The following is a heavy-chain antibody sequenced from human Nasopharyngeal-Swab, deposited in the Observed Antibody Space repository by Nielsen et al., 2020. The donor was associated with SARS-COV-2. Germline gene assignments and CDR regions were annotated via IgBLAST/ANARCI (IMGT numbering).Heavy chain of an antibody. CDR1: GFTFRSHA. CDR3: AKVGGGVGY. J-gene: IGHJ4*02. Sequence: GESLKIYCAASGFTFRSHAMSWVRQAPGKGLEWVSGISFGGVSTYSADSVKGRFTISRDNSKNTLFLQMNSLRAEDTALYYCAKVGGGVGYWGQGTLVTVSS. D-gene: IGHD3-16*01. V-gene: IGHV3-23*01. CDR2: ISFGGVST.